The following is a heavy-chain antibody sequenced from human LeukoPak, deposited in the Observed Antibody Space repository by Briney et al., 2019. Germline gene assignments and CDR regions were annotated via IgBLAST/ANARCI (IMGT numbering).Heavy chain of an antibody. V-gene: IGHV3-48*03. CDR1: GFTFSSYE. CDR3: AKRPIPAALRAATFDY. J-gene: IGHJ4*02. CDR2: ISSSGSTI. Sequence: GGSLRLSCAASGFTFSSYEMNWVRQAPGKGLEWVSYISSSGSTIYYADSVKGRFTISRDNSKNTLYLQMNSLRAEDTAVYYCAKRPIPAALRAATFDYWGQGILVTVSS. D-gene: IGHD2-2*01.